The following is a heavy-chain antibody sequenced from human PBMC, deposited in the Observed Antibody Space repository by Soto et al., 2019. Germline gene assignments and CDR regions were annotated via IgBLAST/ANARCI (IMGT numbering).Heavy chain of an antibody. Sequence: EVQLLESGGGLVQPGGSLRLSCAASGFTFSSYAMSWVRQAPGKGLEWVSAISGSGGSTYYADSVKGRFTISRDNSKKALYLQMHSLSHEDTAVDYCATSVRDKSGYSPNDAFDIWGQGTMVTVSS. D-gene: IGHD3-3*01. CDR3: ATSVRDKSGYSPNDAFDI. CDR2: ISGSGGST. CDR1: GFTFSSYA. J-gene: IGHJ3*02. V-gene: IGHV3-23*01.